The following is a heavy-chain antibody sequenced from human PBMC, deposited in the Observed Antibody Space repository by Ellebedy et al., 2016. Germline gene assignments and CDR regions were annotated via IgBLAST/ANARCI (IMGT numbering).Heavy chain of an antibody. J-gene: IGHJ6*02. CDR1: GFLFNDYG. D-gene: IGHD5-18*01. CDR3: ARDSPGYSYGFSRDGMDV. Sequence: SLKISCTASGFLFNDYGMHWVRQVPGKGLEWVSGITWNGNSIGYADFAKGRFTISRDNAKNSLYLQMKSLRAEDTALYYCARDSPGYSYGFSRDGMDVWGQGTTVTVSS. V-gene: IGHV3-9*01. CDR2: ITWNGNSI.